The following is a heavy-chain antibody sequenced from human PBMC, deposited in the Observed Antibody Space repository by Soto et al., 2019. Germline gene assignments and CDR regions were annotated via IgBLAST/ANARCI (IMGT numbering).Heavy chain of an antibody. CDR3: ARRIPFGYGMDV. D-gene: IGHD2-21*01. CDR1: GFTFSSYA. J-gene: IGHJ6*02. V-gene: IGHV3-64*01. CDR2: ITSNGGNT. Sequence: EVQLVESGGGLVQPGGSLRLSCAASGFTFSSYAMHWVRQAPGKGLEYVSAITSNGGNTDYASSVKGRFTISRDNYKNMLYLQMGSLRAEDMAVYYCARRIPFGYGMDVWGQGITVTVSS.